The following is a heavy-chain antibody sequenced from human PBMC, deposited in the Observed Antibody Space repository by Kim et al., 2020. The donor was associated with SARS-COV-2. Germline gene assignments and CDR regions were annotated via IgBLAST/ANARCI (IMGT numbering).Heavy chain of an antibody. CDR3: ARDSTPSGAVAGTPDDY. D-gene: IGHD6-19*01. J-gene: IGHJ4*02. Sequence: ASVKVSCKASGYTFTSYYMHWVRQAPGQGLESMGIINPSGGSTSYAQKFQGRVTMTRDTSTSTVYMELSSLRSEDTAVYYCARDSTPSGAVAGTPDDYWGQGTLVTVSS. V-gene: IGHV1-46*01. CDR2: INPSGGST. CDR1: GYTFTSYY.